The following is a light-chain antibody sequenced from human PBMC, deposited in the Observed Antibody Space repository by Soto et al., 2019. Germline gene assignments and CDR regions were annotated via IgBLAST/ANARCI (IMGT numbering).Light chain of an antibody. CDR2: EVS. J-gene: IGLJ2*01. V-gene: IGLV2-8*01. Sequence: QSALTQPPSASGSPGQSVTISCTGTSSDIGTYNFVSWYQQHPGKAPRLMIYEVSKRPSGVPDRFSGTKSGNTASLTVSGLQADDEARYYCSSYAGRVAGYNRVVFGGGTKLTVL. CDR1: SSDIGTYNF. CDR3: SSYAGRVAGYNRVV.